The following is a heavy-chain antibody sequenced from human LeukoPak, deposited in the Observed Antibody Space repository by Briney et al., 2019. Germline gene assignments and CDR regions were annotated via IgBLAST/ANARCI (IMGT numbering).Heavy chain of an antibody. V-gene: IGHV3-66*01. D-gene: IGHD2-21*01. Sequence: PGGSLRLSCAASGFTVSSNYMSWVRQAPGKGLEWVSVIYSGGSTYYADSVKGRFTISRDNSKNTLYLQMNSLRAEDTAVYYCAKDGEWIAADAFDIWGQGTMVTVSS. CDR3: AKDGEWIAADAFDI. CDR2: IYSGGST. CDR1: GFTVSSNY. J-gene: IGHJ3*02.